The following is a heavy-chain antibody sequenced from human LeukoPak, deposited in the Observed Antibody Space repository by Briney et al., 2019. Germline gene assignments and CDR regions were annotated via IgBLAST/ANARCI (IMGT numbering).Heavy chain of an antibody. J-gene: IGHJ4*02. CDR1: GFTLSSYG. CDR2: ISYDGSNK. Sequence: GGSLRLSCAASGFTLSSYGVHWVRQAPGKGLEWVAVISYDGSNKYYADSVKGRFTISRDNSKNTLYLQMNSLRAEDTAVYYCAKPYYYDSSGYSGGFDYWGQGTLVTVSS. V-gene: IGHV3-30*18. D-gene: IGHD3-22*01. CDR3: AKPYYYDSSGYSGGFDY.